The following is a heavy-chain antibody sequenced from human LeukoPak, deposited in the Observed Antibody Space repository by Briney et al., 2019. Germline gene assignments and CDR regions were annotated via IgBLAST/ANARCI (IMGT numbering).Heavy chain of an antibody. D-gene: IGHD2-15*01. CDR1: AGSISSYY. Sequence: SETLSLTCTVSAGSISSYYWSWIRQPPGKGLKWIGSIYYSGSTYYNPSLKSRVTISVDTSKNQFSLKLSSVTAADTAVYYCARSSYCSGGSCYSPWFDPWGQGTLVTVSS. J-gene: IGHJ5*02. CDR3: ARSSYCSGGSCYSPWFDP. V-gene: IGHV4-59*05. CDR2: IYYSGST.